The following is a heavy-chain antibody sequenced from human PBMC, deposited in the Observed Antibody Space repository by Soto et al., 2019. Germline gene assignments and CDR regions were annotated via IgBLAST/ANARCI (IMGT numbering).Heavy chain of an antibody. V-gene: IGHV4-59*12. CDR3: ARGVSETLGMDV. Sequence: SETLSLTCTVSGASISTYYWSWIRQSPGKGLEWIGYISYSGGSNSNPSLRGRFTISRDNAKNSLYLQMNSLRAEDTAVYYCARGVSETLGMDVWGQGTTVTGSS. J-gene: IGHJ6*02. D-gene: IGHD6-19*01. CDR2: ISYSGGS. CDR1: GASISTYY.